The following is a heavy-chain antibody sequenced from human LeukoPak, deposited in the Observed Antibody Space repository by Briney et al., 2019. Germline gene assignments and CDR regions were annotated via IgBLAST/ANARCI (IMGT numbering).Heavy chain of an antibody. J-gene: IGHJ4*02. CDR3: ARGFYYDSSGYYVYYFDY. CDR2: IWYDGSNK. Sequence: GGSLRLSCAASGFTFSSYCMHWVRQAPGKGLEWVAVIWYDGSNKYYADSVKGRFTISRDNSKNTLYLKMNRLRAEDTAVYYCARGFYYDSSGYYVYYFDYWGQGTLVTVSS. V-gene: IGHV3-33*01. CDR1: GFTFSSYC. D-gene: IGHD3-22*01.